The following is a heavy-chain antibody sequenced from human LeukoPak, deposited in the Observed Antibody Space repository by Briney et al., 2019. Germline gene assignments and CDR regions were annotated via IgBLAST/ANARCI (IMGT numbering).Heavy chain of an antibody. V-gene: IGHV1-69*05. J-gene: IGHJ3*02. Sequence: SVKVSCKASGGTFSSYAISWVRQAPGQGLEWMGGIIPIFGTANYAQKFQGRVTITTDESTSTAYMELSSLRSEDTAVYYCARGARITGVTDAFDIWGQGTMVTVSS. CDR2: IIPIFGTA. D-gene: IGHD1-20*01. CDR1: GGTFSSYA. CDR3: ARGARITGVTDAFDI.